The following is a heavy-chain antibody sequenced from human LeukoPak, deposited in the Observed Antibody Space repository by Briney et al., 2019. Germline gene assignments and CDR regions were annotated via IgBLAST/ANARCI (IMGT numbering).Heavy chain of an antibody. CDR2: IKSKTDGGTT. D-gene: IGHD3-3*01. J-gene: IGHJ3*02. V-gene: IGHV3-15*01. CDR3: TTDTPYYDFWSGLDAFDI. CDR1: GFTFSNAW. Sequence: GGSLRLSCAASGFTFSNAWMSWVRQAPGKGLEWVGRIKSKTDGGTTDYAAPVKGRFTISRDDSKNTLYLQMNSLKTEDTAVYYCTTDTPYYDFWSGLDAFDIWGQGTMVTVSS.